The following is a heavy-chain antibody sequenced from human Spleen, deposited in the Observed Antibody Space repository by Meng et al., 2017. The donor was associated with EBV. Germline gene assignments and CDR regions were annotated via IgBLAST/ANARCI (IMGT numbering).Heavy chain of an antibody. V-gene: IGHV4-34*12. D-gene: IGHD2-8*02. CDR1: GEVLSSYS. CDR3: ARWAGRVCFYCDY. J-gene: IGHJ4*02. CDR2: FIHSGRT. Sequence: LKQWGAGLFQPSGTLSPTCAVYGEVLSSYSCTWNRPPPGRGLEWIGEFIHSGRTNSNPSLKSRVTISVDTSQDQFSLKLNSVTAADPAVYSCARWAGRVCFYCDYWGQGTLVTVPQ.